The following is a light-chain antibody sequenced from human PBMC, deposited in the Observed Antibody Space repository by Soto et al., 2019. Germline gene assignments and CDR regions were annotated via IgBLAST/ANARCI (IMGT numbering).Light chain of an antibody. Sequence: QSVLTQPASVSGSPVRSITISCTGTSSDVGGYNYVSWYQHHPGKVPQLMIYDVSNRPSGVSNRFSGSKSGNTASLTISGLQAEDEADYYCYSYTSSNTYVFGTGTKVTVL. V-gene: IGLV2-14*03. CDR3: YSYTSSNTYV. J-gene: IGLJ1*01. CDR1: SSDVGGYNY. CDR2: DVS.